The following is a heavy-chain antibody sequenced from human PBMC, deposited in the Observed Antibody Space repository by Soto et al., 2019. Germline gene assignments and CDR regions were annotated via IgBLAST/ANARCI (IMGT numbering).Heavy chain of an antibody. CDR2: ISPYTGNT. Sequence: QVQLVQSGDEVKKPGASVKVSCKASGYIFVNYGIAWVLQAPGQGLEWMGWISPYTGNTHSATKVQGRLTMTTDTSTSTAYMDQGTLTSDDTAVYYCVMVDNYVTPTPQDVWGQGTTVTVSS. CDR1: GYIFVNYG. D-gene: IGHD3-16*01. CDR3: VMVDNYVTPTPQDV. J-gene: IGHJ6*02. V-gene: IGHV1-18*01.